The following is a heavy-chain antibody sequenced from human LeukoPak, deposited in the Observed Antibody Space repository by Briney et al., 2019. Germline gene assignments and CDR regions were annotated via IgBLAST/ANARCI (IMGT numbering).Heavy chain of an antibody. CDR3: ARDYDFWSGQEDY. Sequence: ASVKVSCKASGYTFTGYYMHWVRQAPGQGLEWMGWINPNSGGTNYAQKFQGRVTMTRDTSISTAYMELSRLRSDDTAVYYCARDYDFWSGQEDYWGQGTLVTVSS. D-gene: IGHD3-3*01. V-gene: IGHV1-2*02. CDR2: INPNSGGT. CDR1: GYTFTGYY. J-gene: IGHJ4*02.